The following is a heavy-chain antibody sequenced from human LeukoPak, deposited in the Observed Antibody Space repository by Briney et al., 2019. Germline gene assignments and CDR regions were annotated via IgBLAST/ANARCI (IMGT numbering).Heavy chain of an antibody. J-gene: IGHJ3*02. CDR1: GYRFTSYW. Sequence: GASLKISCKGSGYRFTSYWIGWGRQMPGKGLEWMGIIYPGDSDTIYSPSFQGQVTISADKSTSTANPQWSSLKASDTAMYYCARSGGNYYSIWGQGTMVTVSS. CDR2: IYPGDSDT. D-gene: IGHD1-26*01. CDR3: ARSGGNYYSI. V-gene: IGHV5-51*01.